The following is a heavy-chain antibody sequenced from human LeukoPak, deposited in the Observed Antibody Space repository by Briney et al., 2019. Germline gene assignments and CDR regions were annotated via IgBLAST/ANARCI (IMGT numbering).Heavy chain of an antibody. CDR2: IYHSGST. CDR1: GGSISSSNW. V-gene: IGHV4-4*02. CDR3: ARERYYDFWSGYLEAFDP. D-gene: IGHD3-3*01. J-gene: IGHJ5*02. Sequence: PSGTLSLTCAVSGGSISSSNWWSWVRPPPGKGLERIGEIYHSGSTNYNPSLKSRVTISVDKSKNQFSLKLSSVTAADTAVYYCARERYYDFWSGYLEAFDPWGQGTLVTVSS.